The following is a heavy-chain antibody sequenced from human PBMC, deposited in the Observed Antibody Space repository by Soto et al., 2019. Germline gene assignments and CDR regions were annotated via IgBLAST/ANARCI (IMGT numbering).Heavy chain of an antibody. CDR2: IYYSGST. D-gene: IGHD3-16*01. CDR1: GGFISSGGYY. Sequence: QVQLQESGPGLVKPSQTLSLTCTVSGGFISSGGYYCSWIRQHPGEGMEWIGSIYYSGSTYYNPSLEDPVTIAVDTSKNQFSLKLSSVTAADAAVYYCARGVLHWGQGTLVTVSS. J-gene: IGHJ4*02. CDR3: ARGVLH. V-gene: IGHV4-31*01.